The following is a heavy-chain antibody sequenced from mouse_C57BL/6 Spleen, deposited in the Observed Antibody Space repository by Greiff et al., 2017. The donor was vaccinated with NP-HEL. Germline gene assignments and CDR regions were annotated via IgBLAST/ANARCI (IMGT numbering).Heavy chain of an antibody. CDR2: IHPNSGST. Sequence: QVQLQQPGAELVKPGASVKLSCKASGYTFTSYWMHWVKQRPGQGLEWIGMIHPNSGSTNYNEKFKSKATLTVDKSSSTAYMQLSSLTSEDSAVYYCARNGGSNYHYAMDYWGQGTSVTVSS. CDR1: GYTFTSYW. V-gene: IGHV1-64*01. D-gene: IGHD2-5*01. J-gene: IGHJ4*01. CDR3: ARNGGSNYHYAMDY.